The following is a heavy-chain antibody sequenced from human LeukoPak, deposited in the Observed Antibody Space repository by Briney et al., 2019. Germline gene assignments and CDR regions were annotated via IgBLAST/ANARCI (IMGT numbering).Heavy chain of an antibody. CDR3: ARYYDPAVGDAFDI. J-gene: IGHJ3*02. D-gene: IGHD3-16*01. Sequence: GGSLRLSCAASGFRFGSDWMTWVRQAPGKGLEWVANINPDGNEKYYVDSVKGRFAISRDNGKNSLYLQLNSLRAEDTAVYYCARYYDPAVGDAFDIWGQGTMVTVSS. V-gene: IGHV3-7*01. CDR1: GFRFGSDW. CDR2: INPDGNEK.